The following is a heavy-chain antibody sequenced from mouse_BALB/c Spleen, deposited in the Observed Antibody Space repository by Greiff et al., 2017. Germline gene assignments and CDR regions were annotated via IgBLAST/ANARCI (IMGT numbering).Heavy chain of an antibody. D-gene: IGHD1-1*01. CDR2: INSNGGST. CDR3: ARDLRYYFDY. CDR1: GFTFSSYG. V-gene: IGHV5-6-3*01. Sequence: EVQLVESGGGLVQPGGSLKLSCAASGFTFSSYGMSWVRQTPDKRLELVATINSNGGSTYYPDSVKGRFTISRDNAKNTLYLQMSSLKSEDTAMYYCARDLRYYFDYWGQGTTLTVSS. J-gene: IGHJ2*01.